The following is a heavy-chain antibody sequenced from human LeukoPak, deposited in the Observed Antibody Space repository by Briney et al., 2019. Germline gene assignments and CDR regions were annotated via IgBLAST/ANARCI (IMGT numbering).Heavy chain of an antibody. Sequence: ASVKVSCKASGYTFTSYYMHWVRQAPGQGLEWMGIINPSGGSTSYAQKFQGRVTMTRDMSTSTVYMELSSLRSEDTAVYYCARVADYYESSGYPDYWGQGTLVTVSS. CDR3: ARVADYYESSGYPDY. CDR1: GYTFTSYY. J-gene: IGHJ4*02. V-gene: IGHV1-46*01. CDR2: INPSGGST. D-gene: IGHD3-22*01.